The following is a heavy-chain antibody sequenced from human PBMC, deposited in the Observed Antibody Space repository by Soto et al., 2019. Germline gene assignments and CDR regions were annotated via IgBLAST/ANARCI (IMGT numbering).Heavy chain of an antibody. CDR1: GFTFSGSY. V-gene: IGHV3-11*01. J-gene: IGHJ4*02. CDR2: ISNSGSTI. D-gene: IGHD6-19*01. CDR3: ATGRYSGGGPYYFDY. Sequence: QVQLVESGGGLVEPGGSLRLSCAASGFTFSGSYMNWIRQAPGKGLEWVSYISNSGSTIYNADSVKGRFTISRDNAKNSLSLKMNSLRAEDTAVYYCATGRYSGGGPYYFDYWGQGTLVTVSS.